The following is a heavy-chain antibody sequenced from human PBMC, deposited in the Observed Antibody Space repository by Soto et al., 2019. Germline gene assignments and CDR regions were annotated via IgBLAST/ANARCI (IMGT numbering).Heavy chain of an antibody. Sequence: ASETLSLTCAVSGGSISSGGYSWSWIRQPPANGLEWTGYIYPRGSTSYTPSLQSRVTISVDRSKNQFSLKLSSVTPADTAVYYCARVPGPWGQGTLVTVSS. CDR3: ARVPGP. CDR1: GGSISSGGYS. CDR2: IYPRGST. J-gene: IGHJ5*02. V-gene: IGHV4-30-2*01.